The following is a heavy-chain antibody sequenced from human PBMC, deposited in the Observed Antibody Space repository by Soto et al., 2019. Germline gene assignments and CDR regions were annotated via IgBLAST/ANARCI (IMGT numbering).Heavy chain of an antibody. Sequence: NPSETLSLTCAVSSGSISSSNWWSWVRQPPGKGLEWIGEIYHSGSTNYNPSLKSRVTISVDKSKNQFSLKLSSVTAADTAVYYCARAVVVVVPARGYYYYYMDVWGKGTTVTVSS. CDR3: ARAVVVVVPARGYYYYYMDV. CDR1: SGSISSSNW. J-gene: IGHJ6*03. V-gene: IGHV4-4*02. CDR2: IYHSGST. D-gene: IGHD2-2*01.